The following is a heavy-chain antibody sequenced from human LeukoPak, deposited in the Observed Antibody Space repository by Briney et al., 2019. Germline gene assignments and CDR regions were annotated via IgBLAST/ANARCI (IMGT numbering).Heavy chain of an antibody. J-gene: IGHJ4*02. Sequence: GRSLRLSCAASGFTFDDYAMNWVRQAPGKGLEWVSYITSDSNTIYYADSVKGRFTISRDNAKNSLYLQMNSLRAEDTAVYYCARSVGHIDYWGQGTLVTVSS. CDR2: ITSDSNTI. V-gene: IGHV3-48*01. D-gene: IGHD1-26*01. CDR1: GFTFDDYA. CDR3: ARSVGHIDY.